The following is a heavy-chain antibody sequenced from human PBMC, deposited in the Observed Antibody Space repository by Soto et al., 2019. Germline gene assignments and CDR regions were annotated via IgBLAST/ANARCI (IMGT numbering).Heavy chain of an antibody. D-gene: IGHD3-22*01. CDR2: INPKSGGT. CDR1: GYTFTGYY. CDR3: ARGGGYYDI. Sequence: QVQLVQSGADVKKPGASVKVSCKASGYTFTGYYMHWVRQAPGQGLEWMGWINPKSGGTNHAKKFQGRVTRSSDTSSSTAYMELGRLGSDDTAVSYCARGGGYYDIWGRGTLVTASS. J-gene: IGHJ4*02. V-gene: IGHV1-2*02.